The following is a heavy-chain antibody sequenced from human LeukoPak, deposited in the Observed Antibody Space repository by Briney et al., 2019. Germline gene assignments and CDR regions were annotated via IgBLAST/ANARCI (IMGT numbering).Heavy chain of an antibody. CDR1: GFTFSSYA. CDR3: ARDLESSGWNFFDY. D-gene: IGHD6-19*01. V-gene: IGHV3-30-3*01. Sequence: GGSLRLSCAASGFTFSSYAMHWVRQAPGKGLEWVAVISYDGSNKYYADSVKGRFTISRDNSKNTLYLQMNSLRAEDTAVYYCARDLESSGWNFFDYWGQGTLVTVSS. J-gene: IGHJ4*02. CDR2: ISYDGSNK.